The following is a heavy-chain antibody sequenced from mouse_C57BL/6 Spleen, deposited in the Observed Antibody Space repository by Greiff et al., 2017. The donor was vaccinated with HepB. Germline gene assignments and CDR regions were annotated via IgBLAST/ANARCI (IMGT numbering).Heavy chain of an antibody. Sequence: QVQLQQSGAELVKPGASVKISCKASGYAFSSYWMNWVKQRPGKGLEWIGQIYPGDGETNYNGKFKGKATLTADKSSSTAYMQLSSLTSEDSAVYFCARTGITTVVDYFDYWGQGTTLTVSS. V-gene: IGHV1-80*01. CDR2: IYPGDGET. CDR1: GYAFSSYW. J-gene: IGHJ2*01. D-gene: IGHD1-1*01. CDR3: ARTGITTVVDYFDY.